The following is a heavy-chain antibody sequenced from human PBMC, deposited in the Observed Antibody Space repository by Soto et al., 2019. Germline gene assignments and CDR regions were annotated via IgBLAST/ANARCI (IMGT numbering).Heavy chain of an antibody. CDR3: GRGSRYFPMDV. Sequence: SETLSLTCTVSGDSISSGSYYWGWIRQPPGKGLEWIGSLYYSGNTHYNPSLKSRVTTSVDTSKNQFSLKLSSVTAADTAVYYCGRGSRYFPMDVWGNGTTVTVSS. V-gene: IGHV4-39*01. CDR2: LYYSGNT. CDR1: GDSISSGSYY. D-gene: IGHD1-20*01. J-gene: IGHJ6*03.